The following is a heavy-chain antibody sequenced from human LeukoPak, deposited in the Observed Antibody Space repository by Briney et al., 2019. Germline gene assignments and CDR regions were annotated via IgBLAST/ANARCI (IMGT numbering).Heavy chain of an antibody. J-gene: IGHJ6*02. D-gene: IGHD4-17*01. CDR3: ARAQGDLYGDYFEV. V-gene: IGHV3-30-3*01. CDR2: ISYDGSNK. Sequence: PGRSLRLSCAASGFTFSSYAMHWVRQAPGKGLEWVAVISYDGSNKYYADSVKGRFTISRDNSKNTLYLQMNSLRAEDTAVYYCARAQGDLYGDYFEVWGQGTTVTVSS. CDR1: GFTFSSYA.